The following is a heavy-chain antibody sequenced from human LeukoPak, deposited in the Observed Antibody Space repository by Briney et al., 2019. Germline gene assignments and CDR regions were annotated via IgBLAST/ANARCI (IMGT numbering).Heavy chain of an antibody. Sequence: SETLSLTCTVSGGPIRSYYWSWIRQPPGKGLEWIAYIYYSGSTNYNPSLKSRVTISVDTPKNQFSLKLSSVTAADTAVYYCARAIAVAGTVGYFDYWGQGTLVTVSS. D-gene: IGHD6-19*01. CDR3: ARAIAVAGTVGYFDY. V-gene: IGHV4-59*01. J-gene: IGHJ4*02. CDR2: IYYSGST. CDR1: GGPIRSYY.